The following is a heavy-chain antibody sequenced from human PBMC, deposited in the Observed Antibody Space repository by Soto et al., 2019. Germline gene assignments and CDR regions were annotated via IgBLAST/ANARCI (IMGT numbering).Heavy chain of an antibody. J-gene: IGHJ4*02. V-gene: IGHV4-30-2*01. CDR3: ARGTGDHYTHIEY. D-gene: IGHD2-21*01. CDR2: LYHTGST. Sequence: SETLSLTCSVSGDSISSGGSSWSWIRQTPGKGLEWIGYLYHTGSTFYNPSLKSRVTISGDRSKNQFSLKLSSVTAADTAVYYCARGTGDHYTHIEYWAQGTLDIASS. CDR1: GDSISSGGSS.